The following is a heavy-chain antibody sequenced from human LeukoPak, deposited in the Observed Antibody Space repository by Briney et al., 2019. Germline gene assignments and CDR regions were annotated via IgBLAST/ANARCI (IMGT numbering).Heavy chain of an antibody. Sequence: SETLSLTCAVYGGSFSGYYWSWIRQPAGKGLEWTGRIYTSGSTNYNPSLKSRVTMSVDTSKNQFSLKLSSVTAADTAVYYCARGGLLGAFDGLFDYWGQGTLVTVSS. CDR1: GGSFSGYY. J-gene: IGHJ4*02. V-gene: IGHV4-59*10. D-gene: IGHD2-21*02. CDR3: ARGGLLGAFDGLFDY. CDR2: IYTSGST.